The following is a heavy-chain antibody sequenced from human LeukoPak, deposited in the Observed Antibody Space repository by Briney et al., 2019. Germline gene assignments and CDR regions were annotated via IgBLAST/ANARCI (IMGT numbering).Heavy chain of an antibody. V-gene: IGHV3-30*02. CDR3: ARDSRLYSSGWHNSNYYYYYMAV. J-gene: IGHJ6*03. Sequence: GGSLRLSCAASGFTFSSYGMHWVRQAPGKGLEWVAFIRYDGSNKYYADSVKGRFTISRDNSKNTLYLQMNSLRAEDTAVYYCARDSRLYSSGWHNSNYYYYYMAVWGKGTTVTISS. CDR1: GFTFSSYG. CDR2: IRYDGSNK. D-gene: IGHD6-19*01.